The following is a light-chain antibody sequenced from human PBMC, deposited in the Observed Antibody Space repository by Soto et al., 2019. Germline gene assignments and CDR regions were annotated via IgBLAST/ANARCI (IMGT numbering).Light chain of an antibody. CDR3: SSYAGSNNFV. Sequence: QSALTQPPSASGSPGQSVTISCTGTSSDVGGYDSVSWYQQHPGKAPKLMISEVSKRPSGVPDRFSGSKSGNPASLTVSGLQAEDEADYYCSSYAGSNNFVFGTGTKLTVL. J-gene: IGLJ1*01. CDR2: EVS. CDR1: SSDVGGYDS. V-gene: IGLV2-8*01.